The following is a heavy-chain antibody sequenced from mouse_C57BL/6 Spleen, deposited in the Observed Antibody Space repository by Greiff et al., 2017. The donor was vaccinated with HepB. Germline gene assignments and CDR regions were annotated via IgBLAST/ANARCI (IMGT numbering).Heavy chain of an antibody. V-gene: IGHV1-82*01. CDR3: ARRHDYDVRDY. D-gene: IGHD2-4*01. Sequence: QVQLQQSGPELVKPGASVKISCKASGYAFSSSWMNWVKQRPGKGLEWIGRIYPGDGDTNYNGKFKGKATLTADKSSSTAYMQLSSLTSEDSAVYFCARRHDYDVRDYWGQGTTLTVSS. CDR2: IYPGDGDT. J-gene: IGHJ2*01. CDR1: GYAFSSSW.